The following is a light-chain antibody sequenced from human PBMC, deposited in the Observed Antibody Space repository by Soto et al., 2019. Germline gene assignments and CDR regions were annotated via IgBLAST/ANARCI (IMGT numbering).Light chain of an antibody. CDR2: GAS. CDR1: QSVSSSY. V-gene: IGKV3-20*01. CDR3: QQYGSSPRT. J-gene: IGKJ1*01. Sequence: EILLTQSPGTLSVSPGERATLSCRASQSVSSSYLAWYQQKRGQAPSLLMYGASRRATGIPERFSGSGSGTDFTLTISRLEPEDFEVYYCQQYGSSPRTFGQGTKVDIK.